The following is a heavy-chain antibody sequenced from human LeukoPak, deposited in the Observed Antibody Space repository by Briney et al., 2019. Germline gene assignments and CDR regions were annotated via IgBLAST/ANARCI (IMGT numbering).Heavy chain of an antibody. Sequence: ASVKVSCKASGYTFTGYYMHWVRQAPGQGLEWMGWINPNSGGTNYAQKFQGRVTMTRDTSISTAYMELSRLRSDDTAVYYCASYFWIGELSQPSYGMDVWGQGTTVTVSS. CDR1: GYTFTGYY. CDR2: INPNSGGT. J-gene: IGHJ6*02. D-gene: IGHD3-10*01. V-gene: IGHV1-2*02. CDR3: ASYFWIGELSQPSYGMDV.